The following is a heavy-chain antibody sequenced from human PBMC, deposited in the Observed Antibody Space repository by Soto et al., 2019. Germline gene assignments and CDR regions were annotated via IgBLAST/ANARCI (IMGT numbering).Heavy chain of an antibody. J-gene: IGHJ6*02. CDR3: ERRAPPMDV. CDR2: ISAYSGNT. CDR1: GYTFTSYG. V-gene: IGHV1-18*01. Sequence: QVQLVQSGAEVKKPGASVKVSCKASGYTFTSYGISWVRQAPGQGLEWMGWISAYSGNTKYAQQLQGRVTMTTDTATSTAYMELRSLRSADTAVSFCERRAPPMDVWGQGTTVTVSS.